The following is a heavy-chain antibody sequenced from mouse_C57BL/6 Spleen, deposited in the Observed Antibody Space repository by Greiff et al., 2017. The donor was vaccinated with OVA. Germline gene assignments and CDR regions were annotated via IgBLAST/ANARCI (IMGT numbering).Heavy chain of an antibody. J-gene: IGHJ2*01. CDR1: GYSFTGYY. Sequence: VQLQQSGPELVKPGASVKMSCKASGYSFTGYYMHWVKQSSEKGLEWIGEINPSTGGTSYNQKFKGKATLTVDKSSSTAYLHLKSLTSEDSSVYYCERLGDYHYWGQGTTLTVSS. CDR3: ERLGDYHY. CDR2: INPSTGGT. V-gene: IGHV1-43*01. D-gene: IGHD2-4*01.